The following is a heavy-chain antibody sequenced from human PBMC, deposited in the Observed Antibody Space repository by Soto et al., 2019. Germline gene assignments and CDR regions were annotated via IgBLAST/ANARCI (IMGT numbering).Heavy chain of an antibody. Sequence: SETLSLTCTVSGGSISSSSYYWGWIRQPPGKGLEWIGSIYYSGSTYYNPSLKSRVTISVDTSKNQFSLKPSSVTAADTAVYYCARQQLAYVCFDPWGQGTLVTVSS. J-gene: IGHJ5*02. V-gene: IGHV4-39*01. CDR1: GGSISSSSYY. D-gene: IGHD6-13*01. CDR3: ARQQLAYVCFDP. CDR2: IYYSGST.